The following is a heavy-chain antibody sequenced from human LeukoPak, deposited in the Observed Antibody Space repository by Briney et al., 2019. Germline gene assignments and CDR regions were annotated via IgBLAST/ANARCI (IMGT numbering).Heavy chain of an antibody. D-gene: IGHD3-3*01. CDR3: ARGQRFLEWLYWFDP. CDR1: GGSISSYY. V-gene: IGHV4-59*01. Sequence: SETLSLTGTVSGGSISSYYWSWIRQPPGKGLEWIGYIYYSGSTNYNPSLKSRVTISVDTSKNQFSLKLSSVTAADTAVYYCARGQRFLEWLYWFDPWGQGTLVTVSS. J-gene: IGHJ5*02. CDR2: IYYSGST.